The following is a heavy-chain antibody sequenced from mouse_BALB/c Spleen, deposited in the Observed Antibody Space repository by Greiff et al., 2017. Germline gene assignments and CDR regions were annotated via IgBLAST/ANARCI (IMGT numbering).Heavy chain of an antibody. D-gene: IGHD1-1*01. CDR3: AREGSYYGRLFDY. Sequence: QVQLQQSGPELVRPGVSVKISCKGSSYTFTDYAMHWVKQSHAKSLEWIGVISTYYGNTNYNQKFKGKATMTVDKSSSTAYMELARLTSEDSAVYYCAREGSYYGRLFDYWGQGTTLTVSS. V-gene: IGHV1-67*01. CDR1: SYTFTDYA. J-gene: IGHJ2*01. CDR2: ISTYYGNT.